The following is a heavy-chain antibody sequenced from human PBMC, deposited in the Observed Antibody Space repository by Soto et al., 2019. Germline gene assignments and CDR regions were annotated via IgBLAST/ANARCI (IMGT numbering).Heavy chain of an antibody. CDR2: IFHSGTT. V-gene: IGHV4-4*02. CDR3: ARRDIVATIKRDY. D-gene: IGHD5-12*01. CDR1: GGSISSSSW. Sequence: SETLSLTCAASGGSISSSSWWSWVRQPPGKGLEWIGEIFHSGTTKYNPSLKSRVTISVDKSANQFSLKLNSVTAADTAVYYCARRDIVATIKRDYWGQGTLVTVSS. J-gene: IGHJ4*02.